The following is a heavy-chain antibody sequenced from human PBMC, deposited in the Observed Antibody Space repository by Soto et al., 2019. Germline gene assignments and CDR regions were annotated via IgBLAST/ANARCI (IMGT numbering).Heavy chain of an antibody. CDR3: ARDSERTYYYDSSGYKGEDY. D-gene: IGHD3-22*01. V-gene: IGHV1-2*02. Sequence: ASVKVSCKASGYTFTGYYMHWVRQAPGQGLEWMGWINPNSGGTNYAQKFQGRVTMTRDTSISTAYMELSRLRSDDTAVYYCARDSERTYYYDSSGYKGEDYWGQGTLVTVSS. CDR1: GYTFTGYY. J-gene: IGHJ4*02. CDR2: INPNSGGT.